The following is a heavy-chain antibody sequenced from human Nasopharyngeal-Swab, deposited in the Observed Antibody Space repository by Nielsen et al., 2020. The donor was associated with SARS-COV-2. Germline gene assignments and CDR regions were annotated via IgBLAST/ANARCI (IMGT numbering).Heavy chain of an antibody. Sequence: SETLSLTCTVSGYSISSGYYWGWIRQPPGKGLEWIGSIYHSGSTYYNPSLKSRVNISLDLYKNQFSLRLSSVTAADTAVYYCARRAWGADAFDIWGQGTMVTVSS. CDR3: ARRAWGADAFDI. V-gene: IGHV4-38-2*02. J-gene: IGHJ3*02. D-gene: IGHD3-16*01. CDR2: IYHSGST. CDR1: GYSISSGYY.